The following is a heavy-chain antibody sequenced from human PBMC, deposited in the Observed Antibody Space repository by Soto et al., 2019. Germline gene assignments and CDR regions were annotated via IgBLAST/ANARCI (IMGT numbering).Heavy chain of an antibody. CDR3: AREHYGDYVDY. Sequence: GPGPELSSETLSLTCTVSGGSISSYYWSWIRQPPGKGLEWIGYIYYSGSTNYNPSLKSRVTISVDTSKNQFSMKLSSVTAADTAVYYCAREHYGDYVDYWGQGTLVTVSS. J-gene: IGHJ4*02. D-gene: IGHD4-17*01. CDR2: IYYSGST. CDR1: GGSISSYY. V-gene: IGHV4-59*01.